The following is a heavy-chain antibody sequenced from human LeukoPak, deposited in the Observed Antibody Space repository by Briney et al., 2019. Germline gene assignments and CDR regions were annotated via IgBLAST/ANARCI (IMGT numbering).Heavy chain of an antibody. CDR3: AREGGYYDFWSGYYTGRGYNWFDP. CDR1: GYTFTGYY. V-gene: IGHV1-2*02. J-gene: IGHJ5*02. Sequence: VSVKVSCKASGYTFTGYYMHWVRQAPGQGLEWMGWINPNSGGTNYAQKFQGRVTMTRDTSISTAYMELSRLRSDDTAVYYCAREGGYYDFWSGYYTGRGYNWFDPWGQGTLVTVSS. CDR2: INPNSGGT. D-gene: IGHD3-3*01.